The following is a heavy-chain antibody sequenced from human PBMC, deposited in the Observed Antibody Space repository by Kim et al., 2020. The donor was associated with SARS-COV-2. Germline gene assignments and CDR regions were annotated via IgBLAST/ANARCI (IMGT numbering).Heavy chain of an antibody. V-gene: IGHV1-2*06. J-gene: IGHJ6*02. CDR1: GYTSTGYY. Sequence: ASVKVSCKASGYTSTGYYMHWVRQAPGQGLEWMGRINPNSGGTNYAQKFQGRVTMTRDTSISTAYMELSRLRSDDTAVYYCARDVRRVGPLYYYDSSGYYGSNYGMDVWGQGTTVTVSS. CDR3: ARDVRRVGPLYYYDSSGYYGSNYGMDV. D-gene: IGHD3-22*01. CDR2: INPNSGGT.